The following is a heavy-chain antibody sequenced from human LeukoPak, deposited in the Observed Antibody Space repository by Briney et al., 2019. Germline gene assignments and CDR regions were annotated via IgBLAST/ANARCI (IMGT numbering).Heavy chain of an antibody. CDR2: ISYDGSNK. Sequence: QPGRSLRLSCAASGFTFSSYGMHWVRQAPGKGLEWVAVISYDGSNKYYADSVKGRFTISRDNSKNTLYLQMNSLRAEDTAVYYCAKDPGDGYNPWGQGTLVTVSS. V-gene: IGHV3-30*18. D-gene: IGHD5-24*01. CDR1: GFTFSSYG. CDR3: AKDPGDGYNP. J-gene: IGHJ4*02.